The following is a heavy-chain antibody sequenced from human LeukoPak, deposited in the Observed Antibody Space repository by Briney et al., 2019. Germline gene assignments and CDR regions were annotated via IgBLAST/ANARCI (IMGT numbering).Heavy chain of an antibody. V-gene: IGHV3-48*01. Sequence: GGSLRLSCAASGFTFSSYSMNWVRQAPGKGLEWVSYISGSGGTIYYADSVKGRFTISRDNAKNSLYLQMNSLRAEDTAVYYCARDSGDYSSPVDYWGQGTLVTVSS. J-gene: IGHJ4*02. CDR3: ARDSGDYSSPVDY. CDR2: ISGSGGTI. D-gene: IGHD1-26*01. CDR1: GFTFSSYS.